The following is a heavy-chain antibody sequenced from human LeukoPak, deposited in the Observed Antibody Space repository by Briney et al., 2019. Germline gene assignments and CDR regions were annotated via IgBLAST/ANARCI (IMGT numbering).Heavy chain of an antibody. D-gene: IGHD3-22*01. CDR3: ARVKYYDSSGYCFDY. CDR2: IYYSGST. Sequence: PSQTLSLTCAVSGGSISSGGYSWRWIRQPPGKGLEWIGYIYYSGSTYYHPSLKSRVTISVDTSKNQFSLKLSSVTAADTAVYYCARVKYYDSSGYCFDYWGQGTLVTVSS. J-gene: IGHJ4*02. V-gene: IGHV4-30-4*07. CDR1: GGSISSGGYS.